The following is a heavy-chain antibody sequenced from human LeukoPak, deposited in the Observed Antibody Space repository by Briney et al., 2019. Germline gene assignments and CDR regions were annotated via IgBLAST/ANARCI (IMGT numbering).Heavy chain of an antibody. CDR2: MYYSGST. Sequence: SETLSLTCTVSGGSISSYYWSWVRQPPGKGLEWIAYMYYSGSTYYNPSLKSRVTMSADTSKNQLSLKLSSVTAADTAVYYCARPYYYDSRIDPWGQGILVTVSS. CDR1: GGSISSYY. J-gene: IGHJ5*02. V-gene: IGHV4-59*08. D-gene: IGHD3-22*01. CDR3: ARPYYYDSRIDP.